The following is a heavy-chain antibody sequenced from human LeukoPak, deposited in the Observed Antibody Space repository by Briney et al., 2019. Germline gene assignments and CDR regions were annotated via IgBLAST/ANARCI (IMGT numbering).Heavy chain of an antibody. D-gene: IGHD3-3*01. Sequence: SEPLSLTCTVSATPISSRGYNWSWIHHSPVHRLPMIRYIYHSRNTDYNPSLMSRGSLSVDTSKNQFSLKLSSVTAADTAVEYRPTFLDFWSAYSSFDYWGQGPLVNVSS. J-gene: IGHJ4*02. CDR2: IYHSRNT. CDR3: PTFLDFWSAYSSFDY. CDR1: ATPISSRGYN. V-gene: IGHV4-31*03.